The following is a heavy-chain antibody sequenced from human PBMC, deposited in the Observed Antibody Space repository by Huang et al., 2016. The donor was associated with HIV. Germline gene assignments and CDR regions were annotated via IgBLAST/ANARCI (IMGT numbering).Heavy chain of an antibody. D-gene: IGHD6-13*01. CDR2: ISYDAKTK. CDR3: AKGGSAAAVLDF. V-gene: IGHV3-30*18. J-gene: IGHJ4*02. CDR1: GFTFSSYG. Sequence: QVQLVESGGGVVQPGRSLRISCAASGFTFSSYGMHWVRQAPGKGLEWVAVISYDAKTKYYADSGKGRFSISRDNSKTTVYLQLNSLGLEDTAVYYCAKGGSAAAVLDFWGQGTLVTVSS.